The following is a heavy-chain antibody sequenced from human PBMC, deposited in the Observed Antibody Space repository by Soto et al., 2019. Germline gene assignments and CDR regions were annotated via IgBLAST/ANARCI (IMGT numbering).Heavy chain of an antibody. CDR3: ARAPYSSGWPDS. V-gene: IGHV4-61*03. CDR1: GGSVSSGGYF. Sequence: SGTLSLTCTVSGGSVSSGGYFWSWIRQPPGKGLEWIGYISYSGSTKYNPSLESRVTISVDTSNKNFSLKLASVTAADTAVYYCARAPYSSGWPDSWGQGTLVTVSS. CDR2: ISYSGST. J-gene: IGHJ4*02. D-gene: IGHD6-19*01.